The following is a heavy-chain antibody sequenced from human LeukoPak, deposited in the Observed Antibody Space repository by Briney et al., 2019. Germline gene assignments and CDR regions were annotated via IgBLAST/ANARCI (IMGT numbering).Heavy chain of an antibody. CDR2: IYHSGST. Sequence: SETLSLTCTVSGGSISSSTYYWGWIRQPPGKGLEWIGSIYHSGSTYYNPSLKSRVTISVDTSKNQFSLKLSSVTAADTAMYYCARDRFYGYWGQGTLVTVSS. D-gene: IGHD2/OR15-2a*01. CDR1: GGSISSSTYY. CDR3: ARDRFYGY. J-gene: IGHJ4*02. V-gene: IGHV4-39*07.